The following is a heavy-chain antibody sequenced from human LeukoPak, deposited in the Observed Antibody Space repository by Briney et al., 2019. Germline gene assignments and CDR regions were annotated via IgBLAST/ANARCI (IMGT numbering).Heavy chain of an antibody. CDR1: GYTFTGYY. V-gene: IGHV1-2*02. J-gene: IGHJ6*03. CDR3: ARESLGMVRGVNRYYYYYMDV. Sequence: VKVSCKASGYTFTGYYMHWVRQAPGQGLEWMGWINPNSGGTNYAQKFQGRVTMTRDTSISTAYMELSRLRSDDTAVYYCARESLGMVRGVNRYYYYYMDVWGKGTTVTISS. CDR2: INPNSGGT. D-gene: IGHD3-10*01.